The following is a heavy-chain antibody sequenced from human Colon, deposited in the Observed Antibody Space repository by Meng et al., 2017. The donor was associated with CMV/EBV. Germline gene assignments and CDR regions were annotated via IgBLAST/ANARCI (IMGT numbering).Heavy chain of an antibody. V-gene: IGHV4-34*01. CDR3: SRGGGFGY. CDR1: GTSLSGYY. Sequence: GSLRLSCEVMGTSLSGYYWTWVRQSPGTGLEWIGDTDHIGRTNYTPSLKGRVTISVDTSKNRFSLTLASVSAADSAVYYCSRGGGFGYWGQGTQVTVSS. J-gene: IGHJ4*02. D-gene: IGHD3-10*01. CDR2: TDHIGRT.